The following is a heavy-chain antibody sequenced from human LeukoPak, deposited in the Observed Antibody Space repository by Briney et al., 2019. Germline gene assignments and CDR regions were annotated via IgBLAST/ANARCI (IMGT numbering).Heavy chain of an antibody. CDR1: GYTFTSYY. V-gene: IGHV1-46*01. J-gene: IGHJ4*02. Sequence: ASVKVSCKASGYTFTSYYMHWVRQAPGQGLEWMGIINPSGGSTSYAQKFQGRVTMTRDTSTSTVYMELSSLRSEDTAVYYCARVPTMVRGVIYYFDYWGQGTLVTVSS. CDR2: INPSGGST. D-gene: IGHD3-10*01. CDR3: ARVPTMVRGVIYYFDY.